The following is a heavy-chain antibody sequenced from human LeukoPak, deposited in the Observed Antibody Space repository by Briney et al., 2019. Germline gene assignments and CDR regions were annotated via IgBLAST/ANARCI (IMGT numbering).Heavy chain of an antibody. CDR1: GFTFDDYA. D-gene: IGHD3-22*01. J-gene: IGHJ5*02. CDR2: ISGEGGST. V-gene: IGHV3-43*02. Sequence: PGGSLRLSCAASGFTFDDYAMHWVRQAPGKGLEWVSLISGEGGSTYYADSVKGRFTISRDNSKNSLYLQMNSLRTEDTALYYCAKEGGYYYDSSGYSGNNWFDPWGQGTLVTVSS. CDR3: AKEGGYYYDSSGYSGNNWFDP.